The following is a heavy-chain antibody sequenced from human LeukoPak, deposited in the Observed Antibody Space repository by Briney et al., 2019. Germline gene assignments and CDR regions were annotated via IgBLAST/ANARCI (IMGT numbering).Heavy chain of an antibody. CDR1: GFTFNW. CDR2: IKRDGSEK. Sequence: PEGSLRLSCAASGFTFNWMSWVRQAPGKGPQWVASIKRDGSEKYYMDSVKGRFTISRDNAKNSVYLQMNSLRVEDTAVYYCASGNYFDYWGQGTLVTVSS. D-gene: IGHD1-26*01. J-gene: IGHJ4*02. V-gene: IGHV3-7*01. CDR3: ASGNYFDY.